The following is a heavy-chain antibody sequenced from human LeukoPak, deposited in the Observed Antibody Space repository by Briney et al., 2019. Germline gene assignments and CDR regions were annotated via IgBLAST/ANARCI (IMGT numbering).Heavy chain of an antibody. CDR1: EFTFSRYW. Sequence: GGSLRLSCAASEFTFSRYWMHWVRQAPGKGLVWVSRINSDGSSTNYADSMKGRFTISRDNAKNTLFLQMDSLRAEDTAVYYCARPSEYCSSTTCSIDYWGQGTLVTVSS. V-gene: IGHV3-74*01. D-gene: IGHD2-2*01. J-gene: IGHJ4*02. CDR2: INSDGSST. CDR3: ARPSEYCSSTTCSIDY.